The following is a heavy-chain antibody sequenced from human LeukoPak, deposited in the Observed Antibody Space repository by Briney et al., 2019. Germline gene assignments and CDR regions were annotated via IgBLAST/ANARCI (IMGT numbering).Heavy chain of an antibody. CDR1: SGSVSSYY. D-gene: IGHD6-13*01. CDR2: FSYSGSA. Sequence: SETLSLTCSVSSGSVSSYYWSWVRQPPGKGLEWIGYFSYSGSASYNPSLQSRVTMSLDTSNNQVSMRLTSVTAADTAVYYCARTAAAAFDYWGQGTLVTVSS. V-gene: IGHV4-59*08. CDR3: ARTAAAAFDY. J-gene: IGHJ4*02.